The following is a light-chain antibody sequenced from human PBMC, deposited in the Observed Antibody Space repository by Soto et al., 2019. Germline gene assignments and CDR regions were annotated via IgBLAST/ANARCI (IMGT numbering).Light chain of an antibody. CDR3: CSYAGNSEV. CDR2: EVT. V-gene: IGLV2-23*02. J-gene: IGLJ1*01. Sequence: QSVLTQPASVSGFPGQSITIPCTGTSGDVGGYNLVSWYQQHPGKAPKLMIYEVTERPSGVSNRFSGSKSGNTASLTISGLQPDDEADYYCCSYAGNSEVFGTGTKVTVL. CDR1: SGDVGGYNL.